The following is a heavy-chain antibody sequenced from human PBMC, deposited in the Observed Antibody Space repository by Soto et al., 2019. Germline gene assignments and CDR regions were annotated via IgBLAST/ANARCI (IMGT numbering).Heavy chain of an antibody. D-gene: IGHD3-22*01. V-gene: IGHV5-10-1*01. Sequence: PGESLKISCKGSGYSFTSYWISWVRQMPGKGLEWMGRIDPSDSCTNYSPSFQGHVTISADKSISTAYLQWSSLKASDTAMYYCARRTYYYDSSGYYTYWGQGTLVTVSS. CDR2: IDPSDSCT. J-gene: IGHJ4*02. CDR1: GYSFTSYW. CDR3: ARRTYYYDSSGYYTY.